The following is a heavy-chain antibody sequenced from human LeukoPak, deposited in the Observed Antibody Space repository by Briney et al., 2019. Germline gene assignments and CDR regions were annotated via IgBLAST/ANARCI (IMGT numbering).Heavy chain of an antibody. D-gene: IGHD4-17*01. V-gene: IGHV3-23*01. Sequence: PGGSLRLSCAASGFTFNNYAMNWVRQAPGKGLEWVSSISGGGETTYYADSAKGRFTISRDNSQNTLYPQMNSLRAEDTAVYYCARDYADYVGYFFFDYWDQGTLVTVSS. J-gene: IGHJ4*02. CDR2: ISGGGETT. CDR1: GFTFNNYA. CDR3: ARDYADYVGYFFFDY.